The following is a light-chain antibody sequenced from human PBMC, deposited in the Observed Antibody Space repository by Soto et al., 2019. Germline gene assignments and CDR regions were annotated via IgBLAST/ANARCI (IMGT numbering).Light chain of an antibody. J-gene: IGKJ3*01. CDR1: QSVGGSS. Sequence: ETLLTQSPGTLSLSPGERATLSCRASQSVGGSSLAWYQQRPGQAPRLLIYDTSNRATGIPDRFSGSGSGTDFTLTISRLEPEDFAVYYCQQYGSSPFTFGPGTKVDIK. CDR2: DTS. CDR3: QQYGSSPFT. V-gene: IGKV3-20*01.